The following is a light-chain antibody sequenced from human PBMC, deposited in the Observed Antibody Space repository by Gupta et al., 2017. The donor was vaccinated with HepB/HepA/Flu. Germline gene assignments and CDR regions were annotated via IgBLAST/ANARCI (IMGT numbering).Light chain of an antibody. CDR2: EVV. CDR1: SSNIGFYNL. CDR3: CSYANDNVL. J-gene: IGLJ3*02. Sequence: QSALTQPASMSGSPGQSLTISCTGASSNIGFYNLVSWYQQHPGKAPKLIIYEVVKRPSGVSNRFSGPKSGNTASLTISGLQAEDEAHYYCCSYANDNVLFGGGTKV. V-gene: IGLV2-23*02.